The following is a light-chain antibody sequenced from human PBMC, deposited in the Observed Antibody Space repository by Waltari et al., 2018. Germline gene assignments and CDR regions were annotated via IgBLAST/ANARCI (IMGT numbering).Light chain of an antibody. CDR1: SPNIGAGYD. Sequence: QSVLTQPPSVSGAPGQRVTISSTGSSPNIGAGYDVHWYRQLPGTAPKLLIYGNSNRPSGVPDRFSGSKSGTSASLAITGLQAEDEADYYCQSYDSSLSGRYVFGTGTKVTVL. CDR3: QSYDSSLSGRYV. J-gene: IGLJ1*01. CDR2: GNS. V-gene: IGLV1-40*01.